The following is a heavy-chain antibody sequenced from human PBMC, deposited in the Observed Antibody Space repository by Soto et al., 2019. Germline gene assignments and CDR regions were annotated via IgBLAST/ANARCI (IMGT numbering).Heavy chain of an antibody. V-gene: IGHV4-4*02. J-gene: IGHJ4*02. D-gene: IGHD3-16*01. CDR3: ARLGEGLHLGEPTKDRYQTYYFDY. CDR1: SGSISSSNW. Sequence: PSETLSLTCAVSSGSISSSNWWSWVRQPPGKGLEWIGEIYHSGSTNYNPSLKSRVTISVDKSKNQFSLKLSSVTAADTAVYYCARLGEGLHLGEPTKDRYQTYYFDYWGQGTLVTVSS. CDR2: IYHSGST.